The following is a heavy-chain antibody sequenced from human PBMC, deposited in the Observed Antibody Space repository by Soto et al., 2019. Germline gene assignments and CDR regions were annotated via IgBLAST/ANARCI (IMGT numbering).Heavy chain of an antibody. D-gene: IGHD1-26*01. CDR3: AREGYRGPTTAGAFDI. J-gene: IGHJ3*02. CDR1: GFTFRSYA. Sequence: LRLSCAASGFTFRSYAMHWVRQAPGKGLEWVAVISYDGSNKYYADSVKGRFTISRDNSKNTLYLKMNSLRAEDTAVYYCAREGYRGPTTAGAFDIWGQGKMVTV. CDR2: ISYDGSNK. V-gene: IGHV3-30-3*01.